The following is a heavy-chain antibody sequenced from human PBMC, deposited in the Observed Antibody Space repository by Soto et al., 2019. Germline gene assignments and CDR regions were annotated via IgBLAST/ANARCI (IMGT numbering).Heavy chain of an antibody. CDR3: ARSKDIVVVVAAIGWFDP. V-gene: IGHV1-69*06. J-gene: IGHJ5*02. Sequence: QVQLVQSGAEVKKPGSSVKVSCKASGGTFSSYAISWVRQAPGQGLEWMGGIIPIFGTANYAQKFQGRVTITADKSTSTAYMELSSLRSEDTAVYYCARSKDIVVVVAAIGWFDPWGQGTLVTVSS. CDR2: IIPIFGTA. D-gene: IGHD2-15*01. CDR1: GGTFSSYA.